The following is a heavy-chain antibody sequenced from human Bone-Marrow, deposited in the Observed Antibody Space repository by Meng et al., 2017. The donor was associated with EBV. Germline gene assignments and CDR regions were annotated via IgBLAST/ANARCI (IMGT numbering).Heavy chain of an antibody. J-gene: IGHJ4*02. Sequence: QWDLHGWGAVLLKPSEALALTCAVYSGSFSGYYWRWIRQPPGKGLEWIGEINHSGSNNYNPSLKSRVTISVDTSKNQFSLKLSSVTAADTAVYYCARGPLEWEPRGEDYWGQGTLVTVSS. D-gene: IGHD1-26*01. CDR1: SGSFSGYY. CDR3: ARGPLEWEPRGEDY. CDR2: INHSGSN. V-gene: IGHV4-34*01.